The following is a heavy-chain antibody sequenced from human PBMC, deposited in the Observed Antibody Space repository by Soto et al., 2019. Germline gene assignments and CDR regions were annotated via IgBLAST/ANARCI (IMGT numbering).Heavy chain of an antibody. CDR3: VKEFWIQPPLGMDV. V-gene: IGHV3-64D*06. Sequence: GSLRLSSSLSGFTFSHYAMHCVRQFPLKRLEYVSGITSNEDSTYYEESVKGRFTITRDDYKNTLSLQMSSLRPEDTAIYYCVKEFWIQPPLGMDVWGQGTTVTVSS. CDR2: ITSNEDST. J-gene: IGHJ6*02. CDR1: GFTFSHYA. D-gene: IGHD5-18*01.